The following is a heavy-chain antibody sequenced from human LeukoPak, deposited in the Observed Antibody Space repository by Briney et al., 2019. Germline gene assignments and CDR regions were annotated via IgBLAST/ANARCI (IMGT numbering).Heavy chain of an antibody. CDR2: ISYDGSNK. J-gene: IGHJ4*02. CDR3: ARALTLYSSKADPPFDY. CDR1: GFTFSSYA. D-gene: IGHD6-13*01. Sequence: PGGSLRLSCAASGFTFSSYAMHWVRQAPGKGLEWVAVISYDGSNKYYADSVKGRFTISRDNSKNTLYLQMNSLRAEDTAVYYCARALTLYSSKADPPFDYWGQGTLVTVSS. V-gene: IGHV3-30-3*01.